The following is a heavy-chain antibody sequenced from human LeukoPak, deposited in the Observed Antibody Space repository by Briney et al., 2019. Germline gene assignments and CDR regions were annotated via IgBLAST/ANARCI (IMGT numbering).Heavy chain of an antibody. V-gene: IGHV4-59*01. J-gene: IGHJ5*02. CDR3: ARGVLLYDSSGYCDT. CDR2: ITYSPTS. CDR1: GGSIKSNY. D-gene: IGHD3-22*01. Sequence: SETLSLTCSVSGGSIKSNYWNWFRQTPGKGLEWIGDITYSPTSTYNPSLKRRVTISVDTSKNEFSLEVRCVSAADTAVYYCARGVLLYDSSGYCDTWGQGTLVTVSS.